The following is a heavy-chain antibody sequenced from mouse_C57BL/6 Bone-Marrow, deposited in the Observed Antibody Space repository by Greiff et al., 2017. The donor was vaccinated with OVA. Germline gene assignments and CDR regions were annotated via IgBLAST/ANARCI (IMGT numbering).Heavy chain of an antibody. J-gene: IGHJ4*01. CDR2: IYPGDGDT. Sequence: QVQLKQSGAELVKPGASVKISCKASGYAFSSYWMNWVKQRPGKGLEWIGQIYPGDGDTNYNGKFKGKATLTADKSSSTAYMQLSSLTSEDSAVYFCARSKLYWYYAMDYWGQGTSVTVSS. CDR3: ARSKLYWYYAMDY. V-gene: IGHV1-80*01. D-gene: IGHD2-3*01. CDR1: GYAFSSYW.